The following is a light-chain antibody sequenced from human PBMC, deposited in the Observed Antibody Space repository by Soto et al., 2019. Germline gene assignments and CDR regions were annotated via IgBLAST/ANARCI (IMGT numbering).Light chain of an antibody. Sequence: QSVLTQPPSVSGAPGQRVTISCNGSSSNIGADYDVHWYQQLPGTAPKLLIYGNTIRPSGVPDRFSASKSGTSASLAITGLQAEDEADYFCQTYDSSLSGSVVFGGGTKLTVL. V-gene: IGLV1-40*01. CDR1: SSNIGADYD. J-gene: IGLJ2*01. CDR3: QTYDSSLSGSVV. CDR2: GNT.